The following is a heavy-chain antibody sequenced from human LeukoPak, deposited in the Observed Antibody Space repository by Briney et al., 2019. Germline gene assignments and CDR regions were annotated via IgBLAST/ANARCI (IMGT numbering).Heavy chain of an antibody. Sequence: GGTLRLSCAASGFTFSSYDMTWVRQAPGRGLEWVSSIRPSGDNTYYGDSVKGRFTISRDNSKNTVYLQMNNMRVDDTAVYYCARVAGWHWLDPWGQGTLVTVSS. J-gene: IGHJ5*02. CDR1: GFTFSSYD. CDR2: IRPSGDNT. V-gene: IGHV3-23*01. D-gene: IGHD6-19*01. CDR3: ARVAGWHWLDP.